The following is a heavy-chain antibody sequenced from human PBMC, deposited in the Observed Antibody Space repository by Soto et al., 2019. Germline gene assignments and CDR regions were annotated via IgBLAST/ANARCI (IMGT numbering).Heavy chain of an antibody. CDR2: MNPNSGNT. V-gene: IGHV1-8*01. CDR3: PRVIKIFGVVPG. CDR1: GYTFTSYD. J-gene: IGHJ4*02. D-gene: IGHD3-3*01. Sequence: QVQLVQSGAEVKKPGASVKVSCKASGYTFTSYDINWVRQATVQGLEWRGWMNPNSGNTGYGQKFLGRGTMTRNTSISTDYMELSSLRSEDTAVYYCPRVIKIFGVVPGWGQGTLVTVSS.